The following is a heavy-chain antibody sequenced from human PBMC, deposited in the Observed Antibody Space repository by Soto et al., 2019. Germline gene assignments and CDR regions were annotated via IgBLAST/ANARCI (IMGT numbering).Heavy chain of an antibody. CDR2: IKSKTDGGTT. J-gene: IGHJ6*02. CDR1: GFTFSNAW. D-gene: IGHD3-3*01. Sequence: PGGSLRLSCAASGFTFSNAWMKWVRQAPGKGLEWVGRIKSKTDGGTTGYAAPVKGRFTISRDDSKNTLYLQMNSLKTEDTAVYYCTTGNIVVVPAARVYDFWSGYYMEPPPHYYYGMDVWGQGTTATVSS. V-gene: IGHV3-15*07. CDR3: TTGNIVVVPAARVYDFWSGYYMEPPPHYYYGMDV.